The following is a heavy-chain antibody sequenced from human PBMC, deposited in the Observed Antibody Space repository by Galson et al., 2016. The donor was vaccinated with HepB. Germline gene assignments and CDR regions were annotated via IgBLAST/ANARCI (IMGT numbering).Heavy chain of an antibody. D-gene: IGHD3-10*01. CDR1: GGTFNTYA. CDR2: IIPIFGTA. V-gene: IGHV1-69*13. Sequence: SVKVSCKASGGTFNTYALSWVRQAPGQGLEWMGGIIPIFGTANYAQKFQGRVTITADVSTSTAYMELSSLRSEDTAFYYCASVGAGSGSGSFFGWFDPWGQGTMVIVSS. J-gene: IGHJ5*02. CDR3: ASVGAGSGSGSFFGWFDP.